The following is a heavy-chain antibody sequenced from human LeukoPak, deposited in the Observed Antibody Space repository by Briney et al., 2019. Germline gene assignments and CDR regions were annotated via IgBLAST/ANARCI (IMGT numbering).Heavy chain of an antibody. CDR1: GYSISSGYY. D-gene: IGHD4-11*01. CDR3: ARVYSNYPTPLISYYYYHMDV. Sequence: SETLSLTCAVSGYSISSGYYWGWIRQPPGKGLEGSGYIYYSRSTNYNPSLKSRVTISVDTSKNQFSLKLSSVTAADTAVYYCARVYSNYPTPLISYYYYHMDVWGKGTRVTVSS. V-gene: IGHV4-61*01. CDR2: IYYSRST. J-gene: IGHJ6*03.